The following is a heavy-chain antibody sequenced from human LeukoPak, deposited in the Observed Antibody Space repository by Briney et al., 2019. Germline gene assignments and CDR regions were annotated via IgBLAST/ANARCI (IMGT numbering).Heavy chain of an antibody. CDR2: ISGSGGIT. D-gene: IGHD2-15*01. V-gene: IGHV3-23*01. CDR3: AKDLWGIVVVVAGADAFDI. CDR1: GFIFSSYA. J-gene: IGHJ3*02. Sequence: GGSLRLSCAASGFIFSSYAMSWVRQAAGKGLEGVSLISGSGGITYYADSVKWRFTISRDNSKNTLYLQMNSMRADDTAVYYCAKDLWGIVVVVAGADAFDIWGQGTMVTVSS.